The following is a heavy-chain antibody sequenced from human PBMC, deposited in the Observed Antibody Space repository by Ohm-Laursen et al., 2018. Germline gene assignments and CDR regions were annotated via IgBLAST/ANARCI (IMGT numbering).Heavy chain of an antibody. J-gene: IGHJ4*01. CDR1: NAAMNSYT. CDR2: ISDRGRA. Sequence: SQTLSLTCNVSNAAMNSYTWNWIRQPAGRGLEWIGHISDRGRANYSQSLMNRLTMSIDTSIKQFSLKLTSVTAADTAMYYCVGTGLLNGYDYWGHGTLVTVS. CDR3: VGTGLLNGYDY. D-gene: IGHD3-9*01. V-gene: IGHV4-4*07.